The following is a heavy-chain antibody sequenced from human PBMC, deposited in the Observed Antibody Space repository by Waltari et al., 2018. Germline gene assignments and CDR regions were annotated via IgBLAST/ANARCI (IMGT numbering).Heavy chain of an antibody. J-gene: IGHJ4*02. CDR1: GGSISSSSYY. Sequence: QLQLQESGPGLVKPSETLSLTCTVSGGSISSSSYYWGWIRQPPGKGLEWIGSIYYSGSTYYNPSLKSRATISVDTSKNTLYLQMNSLRAEDTALYYCAKEAPLVQGFLWADFWGQGTLVTVSS. CDR3: AKEAPLVQGFLWADF. D-gene: IGHD3-10*02. CDR2: IYYSGST. V-gene: IGHV4-39*07.